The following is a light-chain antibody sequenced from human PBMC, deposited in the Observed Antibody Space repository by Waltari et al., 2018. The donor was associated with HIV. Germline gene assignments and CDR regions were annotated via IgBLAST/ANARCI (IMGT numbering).Light chain of an antibody. Sequence: SYVLTQPPSVSVAPGQTARITCGGNNIGSKSVHWYQPKHGQATVLVVHDDSDRPSGIPERFSGSNSGNAATLTISRVEAGDEADYYCQVWANTTDHSYVFGTGTKVTVL. CDR3: QVWANTTDHSYV. V-gene: IGLV3-21*02. CDR2: DDS. J-gene: IGLJ1*01. CDR1: NIGSKS.